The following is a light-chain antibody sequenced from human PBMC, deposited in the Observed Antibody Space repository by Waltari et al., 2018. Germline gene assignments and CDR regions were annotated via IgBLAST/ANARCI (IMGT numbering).Light chain of an antibody. CDR2: ATS. J-gene: IGKJ5*01. V-gene: IGKV3-20*01. Sequence: EIVLAQSPDTLSLSPGETATLSCRASPGVGSSDLIWDQQKPGQAPRLPIFATSYRATGIPDRFSGSGSGTDFTLTISRLEPKDVAIYYCQHYGISFPVTFGQGTRLEIK. CDR3: QHYGISFPVT. CDR1: PGVGSSD.